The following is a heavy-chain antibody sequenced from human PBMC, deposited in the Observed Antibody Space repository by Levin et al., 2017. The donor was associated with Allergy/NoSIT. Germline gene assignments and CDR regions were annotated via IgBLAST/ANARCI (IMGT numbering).Heavy chain of an antibody. J-gene: IGHJ4*02. V-gene: IGHV3-33*01. Sequence: GGSLRLSCAASGFTFSNFGIHWVRQAPGKGLEWVSAIWYDGSNKYYRDSVKGRFTISRDNSKNTLYLQMDSLRAEDTAVYYWARDRYSPVAGIDWTHPLDSWGQGTLVTVSS. D-gene: IGHD6-19*01. CDR1: GFTFSNFG. CDR2: IWYDGSNK. CDR3: ARDRYSPVAGIDWTHPLDS.